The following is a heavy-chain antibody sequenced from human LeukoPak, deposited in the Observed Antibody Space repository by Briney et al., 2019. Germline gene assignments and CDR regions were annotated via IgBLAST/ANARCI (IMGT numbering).Heavy chain of an antibody. J-gene: IGHJ4*01. CDR2: INTVASYI. CDR3: ARLRRNSDTSGFYYYYDY. V-gene: IGHV3-21*06. CDR1: GLTFSSFS. D-gene: IGHD3-22*01. Sequence: GGSLRLSCAASGLTFSSFSFNWVRQGPGKGLEWVSSINTVASYIYYADPVKGRFTISRDNAKNSLYLQMNSLRAEDTGVYYCARLRRNSDTSGFYYYYDYWGHGTLVTVSS.